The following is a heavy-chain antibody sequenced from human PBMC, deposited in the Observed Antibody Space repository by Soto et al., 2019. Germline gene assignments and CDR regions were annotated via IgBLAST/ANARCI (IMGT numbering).Heavy chain of an antibody. CDR1: GFTFSNHY. CDR3: AREGDAFDI. V-gene: IGHV3-7*04. J-gene: IGHJ3*02. Sequence: EVQLVESGGGLVQYGGSLRLSCAASGFTFSNHYISWIRQAPGKGLEWVANIKQDGSMKYYVDSVKGRFTISRDNAKKLLYLQMNSLRVEDTAVYYCAREGDAFDIWGQGTMVTVSS. CDR2: IKQDGSMK.